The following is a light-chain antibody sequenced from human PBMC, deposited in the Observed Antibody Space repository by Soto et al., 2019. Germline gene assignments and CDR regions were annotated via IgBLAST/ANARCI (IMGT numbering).Light chain of an antibody. CDR3: QHYGSSPFT. Sequence: EIVLTQSPGTLSLSPGERATLSCRASQTISSTYLAWYQQKPGQAPMLLIYDLSSRATGIPDRFSGSGSETDFTLTISRLEPEDFAVYYCQHYGSSPFTFGQGTKLEIK. J-gene: IGKJ2*01. CDR2: DLS. CDR1: QTISSTY. V-gene: IGKV3-20*01.